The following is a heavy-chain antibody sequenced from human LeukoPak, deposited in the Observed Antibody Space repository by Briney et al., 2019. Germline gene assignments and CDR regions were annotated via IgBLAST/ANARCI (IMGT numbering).Heavy chain of an antibody. V-gene: IGHV1-8*01. CDR2: MNPNSGNT. CDR3: ATHRMGRWRPFDP. Sequence: GASVKVSCKASGYTYTSYDINWVRQATGQGLEWMGWMNPNSGNTGYAQKFQGRVTMTRNTSISTAYMELSSLRSEDTAVYYCATHRMGRWRPFDPWGQGTLVTVSS. D-gene: IGHD3-16*01. J-gene: IGHJ5*02. CDR1: GYTYTSYD.